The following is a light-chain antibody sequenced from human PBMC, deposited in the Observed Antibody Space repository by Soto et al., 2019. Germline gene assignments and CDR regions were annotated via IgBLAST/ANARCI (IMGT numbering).Light chain of an antibody. CDR3: QQRSNWPPT. J-gene: IGKJ1*01. Sequence: EIVLTQSPATLSVSPGETGTLSCRASQSVSSYLAWYQQKPGQAPRLLIYDASNRATGIPARFSGSGSGTDFTLTISSLEPEDFAVYYCQQRSNWPPTFGQGTKVDIK. V-gene: IGKV3-11*01. CDR2: DAS. CDR1: QSVSSY.